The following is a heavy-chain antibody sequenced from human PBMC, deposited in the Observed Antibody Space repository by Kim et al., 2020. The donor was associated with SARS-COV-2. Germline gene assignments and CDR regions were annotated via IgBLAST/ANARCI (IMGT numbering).Heavy chain of an antibody. V-gene: IGHV3-33*06. CDR2: K. CDR3: AKEDFAKVTYDS. Sequence: KYYADSVQGRFTISRDNSRNMLHLEMDSLRAEDTALYFCAKEDFAKVTYDSWGQGTRVTVSS. J-gene: IGHJ5*01.